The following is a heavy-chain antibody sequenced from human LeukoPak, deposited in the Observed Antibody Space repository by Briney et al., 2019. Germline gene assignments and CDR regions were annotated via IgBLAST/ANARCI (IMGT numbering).Heavy chain of an antibody. CDR3: AKDVSSWTHYGMDV. CDR2: ISGSGGST. D-gene: IGHD6-13*01. J-gene: IGHJ6*02. CDR1: GFTFSSYA. Sequence: PGGSLRLSCAASGFTFSSYAMSWVRQAPGKGLEWVSAISGSGGSTYYADSVKGRFTISRDNSKNTLYLQMNSLRAEDTAVYYCAKDVSSWTHYGMDVWGQGTTVTVSS. V-gene: IGHV3-23*01.